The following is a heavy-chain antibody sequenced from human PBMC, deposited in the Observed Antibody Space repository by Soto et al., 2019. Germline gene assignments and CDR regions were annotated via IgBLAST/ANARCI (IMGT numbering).Heavy chain of an antibody. V-gene: IGHV3-33*01. CDR2: TSSDGNTK. CDR3: ARWGGSYYESWFDP. CDR1: GFSFRNYG. Sequence: QVLLVESGGGVVQPGTSLRLSCAASGFSFRNYGMHWVRQAPGKGLEGVAVTSSDGNTKNYAASVKGRFTISSDTSKNTLYLQMSSLRAEDTALYYCARWGGSYYESWFDPWGQGTLVIVSS. D-gene: IGHD1-26*01. J-gene: IGHJ5*02.